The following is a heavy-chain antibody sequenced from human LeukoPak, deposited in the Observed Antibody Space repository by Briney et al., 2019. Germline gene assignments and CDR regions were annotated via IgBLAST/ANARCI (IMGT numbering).Heavy chain of an antibody. CDR2: ISSSGSII. J-gene: IGHJ4*02. Sequence: GGSLRLSCAASGFTFDDYGMSWIRQASGKGLEWVSYISSSGSIIYYADSVKGRFTVSRDNAKNSLYLEMNSLRAEDTAVYYCARGSSGYSDSEIDYWGQGTLVTVSS. CDR1: GFTFDDYG. D-gene: IGHD3-22*01. CDR3: ARGSSGYSDSEIDY. V-gene: IGHV3-11*04.